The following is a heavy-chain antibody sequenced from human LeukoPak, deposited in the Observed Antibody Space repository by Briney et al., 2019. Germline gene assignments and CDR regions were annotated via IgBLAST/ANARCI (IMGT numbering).Heavy chain of an antibody. D-gene: IGHD5-18*01. V-gene: IGHV1-2*02. J-gene: IGHJ4*02. CDR2: INPNSGGT. CDR1: GYTFTGDD. Sequence: ASVKVSCKASGYTFTGDDLHWVRQAPGEGLEWMGWINPNSGGTNYAQKFQGRVTMTRDTSISTAYMELSGLRSDDTAVYYCARQGVFGGYSYGYGYWGQGTLVTVSS. CDR3: ARQGVFGGYSYGYGY.